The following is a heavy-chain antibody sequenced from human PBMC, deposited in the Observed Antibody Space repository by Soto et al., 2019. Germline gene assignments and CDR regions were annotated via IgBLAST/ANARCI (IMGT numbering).Heavy chain of an antibody. V-gene: IGHV4-39*01. J-gene: IGHJ5*02. CDR2: IFYSGST. D-gene: IGHD2-15*01. Sequence: TLSLTCTFSGGSISSSSYYWGWIRQLPGKGLEWIGSIFYSGSTYYNPSPRSRVTIYIDSSKNQFSLKLSSVTAADTAVYYCARHLVVAATTYNWFDLWGQGTLVTVSS. CDR1: GGSISSSSYY. CDR3: ARHLVVAATTYNWFDL.